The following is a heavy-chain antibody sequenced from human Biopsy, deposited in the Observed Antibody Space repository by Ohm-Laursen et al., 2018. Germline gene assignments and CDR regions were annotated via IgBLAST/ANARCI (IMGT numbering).Heavy chain of an antibody. CDR3: VRNMLRLHGGFGED. D-gene: IGHD3-10*01. Sequence: GFLRLSCAASGFTLSTDWMSWVRQAPGKGLEWVANIKYDGSEHYYVDSVKGRFTISRDNAGNSLFLQMNSLRGEDTAVYYCVRNMLRLHGGFGEDWGQGTTVTVSS. CDR2: IKYDGSEH. V-gene: IGHV3-7*01. CDR1: GFTLSTDW. J-gene: IGHJ4*02.